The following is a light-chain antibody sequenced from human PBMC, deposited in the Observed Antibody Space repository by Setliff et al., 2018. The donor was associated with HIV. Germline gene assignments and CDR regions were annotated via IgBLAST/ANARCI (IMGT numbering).Light chain of an antibody. Sequence: QSALTQPASVSGSPGQSITISCTGTSSDVGSYNLVSWYQQHPGKAPKLMIYEVNKRPSGVPDRFSGSKSGNMASLTVSGLQAEDEADYYCTSYTGSNSFALYVFGSGTKVTVL. CDR1: SSDVGSYNL. CDR3: TSYTGSNSFALYV. J-gene: IGLJ1*01. CDR2: EVN. V-gene: IGLV2-14*02.